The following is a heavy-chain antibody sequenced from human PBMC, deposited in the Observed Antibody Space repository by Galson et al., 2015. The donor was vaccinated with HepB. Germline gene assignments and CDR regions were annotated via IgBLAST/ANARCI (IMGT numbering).Heavy chain of an antibody. CDR3: ARDRIGTRWDAFDI. J-gene: IGHJ3*02. CDR1: GYTFTNYG. D-gene: IGHD1-7*01. CDR2: ISAYNGNT. Sequence: SVKVSCKASGYTFTNYGISWVRQAPGQGLEWMGWISAYNGNTSYVQKFQGRVTMTTDTSTTTAYMDLRSLRSDDTAVYYCARDRIGTRWDAFDIWGQGTMVTVSS. V-gene: IGHV1-18*01.